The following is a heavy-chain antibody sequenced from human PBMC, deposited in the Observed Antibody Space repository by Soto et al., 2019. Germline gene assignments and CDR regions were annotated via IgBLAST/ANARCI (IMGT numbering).Heavy chain of an antibody. V-gene: IGHV4-31*03. CDR2: IYYSGST. J-gene: IGHJ6*01. CDR3: AKNDDHGSSYHGMDV. CDR1: GGSISSGGYY. D-gene: IGHD4-17*01. Sequence: QVQLQESGPGLVKPSQTLSLTCTVSGGSISSGGYYWSWIRQHPGKGLEWIGYIYYSGSTYYNPSLKSRVTISVDTSKNQFSLKLRSVTAADTAMYYCAKNDDHGSSYHGMDVWGQGTTVTVSS.